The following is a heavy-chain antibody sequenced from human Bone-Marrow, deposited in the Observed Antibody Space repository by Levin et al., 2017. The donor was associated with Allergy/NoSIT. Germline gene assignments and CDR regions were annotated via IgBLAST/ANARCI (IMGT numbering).Heavy chain of an antibody. CDR2: ISYDGSNK. D-gene: IGHD5-18*01. Sequence: PGGSLRLSCAASGFTFSSYGMHWVRQAPGKGLEWVAVISYDGSNKYYADSVKGRFTISRDNSKNTLYLQMNSLRAEDTAVYYCAKWGHEDTAMVWWFDPWGQGTLVTVSS. CDR3: AKWGHEDTAMVWWFDP. J-gene: IGHJ5*02. CDR1: GFTFSSYG. V-gene: IGHV3-30*18.